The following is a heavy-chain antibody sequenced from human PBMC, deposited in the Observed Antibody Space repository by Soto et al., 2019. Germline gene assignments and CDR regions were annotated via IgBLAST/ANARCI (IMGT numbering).Heavy chain of an antibody. D-gene: IGHD3-10*01. J-gene: IGHJ3*02. Sequence: GGSLRLSCAASGFTFSSYGMHWVRQAPGKGLEWVAVIWYDGSNKYYADSVKGRFTISRDNSKNTLYLQMNSLRAEDTAVYYCAGGGSGSYAYDAFDIWGQGTMVTVSS. CDR3: AGGGSGSYAYDAFDI. V-gene: IGHV3-33*01. CDR1: GFTFSSYG. CDR2: IWYDGSNK.